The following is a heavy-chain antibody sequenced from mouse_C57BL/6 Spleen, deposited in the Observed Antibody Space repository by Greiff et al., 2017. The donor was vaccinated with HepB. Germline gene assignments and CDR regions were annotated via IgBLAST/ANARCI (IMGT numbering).Heavy chain of an antibody. CDR2: IDPNSGGT. D-gene: IGHD2-3*01. V-gene: IGHV1-72*01. CDR1: GYTFTSYW. J-gene: IGHJ3*01. Sequence: VKLMESGAELVKPGASVKLSCKASGYTFTSYWMHWVKQRPGRGLEWIGRIDPNSGGTKYNEKFKSKATLTVDKPSSTAYMQLSSLTSEDSAVYYCARGGYDGYYPWFAYWGQGTLVTVSA. CDR3: ARGGYDGYYPWFAY.